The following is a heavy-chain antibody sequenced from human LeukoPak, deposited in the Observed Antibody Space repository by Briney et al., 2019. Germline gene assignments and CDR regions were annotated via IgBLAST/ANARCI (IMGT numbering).Heavy chain of an antibody. J-gene: IGHJ6*04. D-gene: IGHD3-9*01. CDR2: IKQDGSEK. CDR3: ASLYYDILTGYDYYGMDV. Sequence: GGSLRPSCAASGFTFSSYWMSWVRQAPGKGLEWVANIKQDGSEKYYVDSVKGRFTISRDNAKNSLYLQMNSLRAEDTAVYYCASLYYDILTGYDYYGMDVWGKGTTVTVSS. V-gene: IGHV3-7*03. CDR1: GFTFSSYW.